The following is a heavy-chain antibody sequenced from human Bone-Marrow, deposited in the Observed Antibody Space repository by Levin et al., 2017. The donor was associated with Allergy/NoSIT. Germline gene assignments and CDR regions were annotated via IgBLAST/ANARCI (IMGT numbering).Heavy chain of an antibody. J-gene: IGHJ4*02. V-gene: IGHV3-33*01. Sequence: QAGGSLRLSCAASGFTFSSYGMHWVRQAPGKGLEWVAVIWYDGSNKYYADSVKGRFTISRDNSKNTLYLQMNSLRAEDTAVYYCARGQYSSGWYVGYYFDYWGQGTLVTVSS. CDR1: GFTFSSYG. CDR2: IWYDGSNK. D-gene: IGHD6-19*01. CDR3: ARGQYSSGWYVGYYFDY.